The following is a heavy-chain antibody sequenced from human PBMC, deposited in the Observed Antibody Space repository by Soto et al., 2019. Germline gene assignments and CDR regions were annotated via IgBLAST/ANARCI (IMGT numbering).Heavy chain of an antibody. CDR1: GFPFSYYW. J-gene: IGHJ4*02. D-gene: IGHD3-9*01. CDR2: ISGDGVTT. Sequence: EVQLVESGGDLVQRGGSLRLSCAASGFPFSYYWMHWVRHTPGKGLDWVARISGDGVTTYYADSVTGRFTVYRDNAKNPLSLQISGLRAEDTAVYYCAREYYGLLTGYYTDYWGQGTLVSVSS. CDR3: AREYYGLLTGYYTDY. V-gene: IGHV3-74*01.